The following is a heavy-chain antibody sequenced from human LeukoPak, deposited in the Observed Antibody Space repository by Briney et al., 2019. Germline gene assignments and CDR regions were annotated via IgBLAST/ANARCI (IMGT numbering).Heavy chain of an antibody. J-gene: IGHJ4*02. V-gene: IGHV4-39*01. CDR1: GGSISSSSYY. D-gene: IGHD2-15*01. CDR3: ARHPFSVVVAATADY. Sequence: PSETLSLTCTVSGGSISSSSYYWGWIRQPPGKGLEWIGSIYYSGSTYYNPSLKSRVTISVDTSKNQFSLKLSSVTAADTAVYYCARHPFSVVVAATADYWGQGTLVTVSS. CDR2: IYYSGST.